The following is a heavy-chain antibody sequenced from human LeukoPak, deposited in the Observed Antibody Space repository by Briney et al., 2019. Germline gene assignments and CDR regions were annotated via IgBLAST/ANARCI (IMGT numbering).Heavy chain of an antibody. CDR3: AKDGLTYYYVTRLSWFDP. V-gene: IGHV3-23*01. D-gene: IGHD3-10*02. CDR2: ISGSGGST. CDR1: GFTFSSYS. Sequence: GGSLRLSCAAYGFTFSSYSMNWVRQAPGKGLEWVSAISGSGGSTYYADSVKGRFTISRDNAKNTLYLQMNSLRAEDTAVYYCAKDGLTYYYVTRLSWFDPWGQGTLLTVSS. J-gene: IGHJ5*02.